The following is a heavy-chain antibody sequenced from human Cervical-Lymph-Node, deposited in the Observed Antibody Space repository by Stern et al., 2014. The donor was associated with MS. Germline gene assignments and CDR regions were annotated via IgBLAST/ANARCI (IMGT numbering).Heavy chain of an antibody. CDR2: IVVGSGNT. CDR3: AADTPSNCGGDCYSD. J-gene: IGHJ4*02. Sequence: QLVQSGPEVKKPGTSVKVSCTASGFIFTSSAMQWVRQAPGKRLEWVGWIVVGSGNTNYAQKFQERVTITRDMATSTVYMELSSLRSEDTAVYYCAADTPSNCGGDCYSDWGQGTLVTVSS. D-gene: IGHD2-21*02. CDR1: GFIFTSSA. V-gene: IGHV1-58*02.